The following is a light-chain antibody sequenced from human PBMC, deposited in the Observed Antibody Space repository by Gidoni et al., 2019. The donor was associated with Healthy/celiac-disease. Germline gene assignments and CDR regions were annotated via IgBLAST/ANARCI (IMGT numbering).Light chain of an antibody. Sequence: ELVLTQSPGTLSLSPGERATLPCRDSQSVSSSDLAWYQQNPGQAPRISLYGGTSRATGLPDRFSGSGSGTDFTLTSSRLEHEDVAVYYCQQYGSSRTFGQGTKVEIK. CDR3: QQYGSSRT. V-gene: IGKV3-20*01. J-gene: IGKJ1*01. CDR2: GGT. CDR1: QSVSSSD.